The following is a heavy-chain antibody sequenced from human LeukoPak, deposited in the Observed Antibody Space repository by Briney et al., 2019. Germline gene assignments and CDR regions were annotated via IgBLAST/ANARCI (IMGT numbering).Heavy chain of an antibody. D-gene: IGHD4-23*01. J-gene: IGHJ4*02. V-gene: IGHV1-2*02. CDR1: GYTFTGYY. CDR3: ARENTVVGTFDY. Sequence: ASVKVSFTASGYTFTGYYMHWVRQAPGQGLEWMGWINPNSGGTNYAQKFQGRVTMTRDTSISTAYMELSRLRSDDTAVYYCARENTVVGTFDYWGQGTLVTVSS. CDR2: INPNSGGT.